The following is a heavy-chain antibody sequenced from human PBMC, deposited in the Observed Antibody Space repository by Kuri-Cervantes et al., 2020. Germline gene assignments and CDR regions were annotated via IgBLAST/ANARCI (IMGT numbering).Heavy chain of an antibody. J-gene: IGHJ4*02. Sequence: ASVKVSCKSSGYTLSGYQLHWVRQAPGQGLEWMGWINPNSGGTNYAQKFQGRVTTTRDTSSTTAYMELTSLTSDDTAVYYCARSTAAAGPYYLDYWGQGTLVTVSS. CDR3: ARSTAAAGPYYLDY. CDR2: INPNSGGT. CDR1: GYTLSGYQ. D-gene: IGHD6-19*01. V-gene: IGHV1-2*02.